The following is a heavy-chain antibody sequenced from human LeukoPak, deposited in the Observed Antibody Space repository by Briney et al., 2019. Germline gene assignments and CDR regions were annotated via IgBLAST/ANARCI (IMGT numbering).Heavy chain of an antibody. CDR1: GFTFSSYW. CDR3: AKAESRGIAVAGIPSADFRY. CDR2: INSDGSST. D-gene: IGHD6-19*01. Sequence: PGGSLRLSCAASGFTFSSYWMHWVRQAPGKGLVWVSRINSDGSSTRYADSVKGRFTISRDNTKNTLYLQMNSLRAEDTAVYYCAKAESRGIAVAGIPSADFRYWGQGTLVTVSS. J-gene: IGHJ4*02. V-gene: IGHV3-74*01.